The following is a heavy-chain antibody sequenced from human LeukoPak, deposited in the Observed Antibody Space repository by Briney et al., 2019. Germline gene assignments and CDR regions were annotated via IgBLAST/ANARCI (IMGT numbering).Heavy chain of an antibody. J-gene: IGHJ5*02. Sequence: PSETLSLTCTVSGGSISSSSYYWGWIRQPPGKGLEWIGSIYYSGSTYYNPSLKSRVTISVATSKNQFSLKLSSVTAADTAVYYCARQRLTYYDILTGYPRGGFDPWGQGTLVTVSS. CDR2: IYYSGST. CDR3: ARQRLTYYDILTGYPRGGFDP. V-gene: IGHV4-39*01. D-gene: IGHD3-9*01. CDR1: GGSISSSSYY.